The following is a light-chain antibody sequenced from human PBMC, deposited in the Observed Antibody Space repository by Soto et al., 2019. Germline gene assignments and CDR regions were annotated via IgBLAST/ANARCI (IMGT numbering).Light chain of an antibody. CDR2: AAS. CDR1: QSISSY. V-gene: IGKV1-39*01. Sequence: DIQMTQSPSSLSASVGDRVTITCRASQSISSYLNWYQQKPGKAPKLLIYAASSLQSGVPSRFSGSGSGTDFTLTISSLQPEDFATYYCQLSYSTPVVTFGPGTKVDIK. CDR3: QLSYSTPVVT. J-gene: IGKJ3*01.